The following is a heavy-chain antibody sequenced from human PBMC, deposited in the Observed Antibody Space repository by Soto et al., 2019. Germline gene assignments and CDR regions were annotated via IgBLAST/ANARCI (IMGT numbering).Heavy chain of an antibody. CDR2: IKPISGDT. CDR3: ARGSSTAWVKVGNDY. CDR1: GYSFTGYF. J-gene: IGHJ4*02. V-gene: IGHV1-2*02. Sequence: GASVKVSCKASGYSFTGYFLHWARQAPGQGLEWMGWIKPISGDTDYAQKFQDRVTLTRDTSFDTAYMELSRLTSDDTAVYYCARGSSTAWVKVGNDYWGQGTLVTVSS. D-gene: IGHD5-18*01.